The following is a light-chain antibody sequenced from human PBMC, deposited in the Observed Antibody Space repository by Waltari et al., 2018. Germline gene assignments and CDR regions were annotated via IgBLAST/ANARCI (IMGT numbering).Light chain of an antibody. Sequence: ETVLTQSPATLSVSPGERVTLPCRASQSVSTNLAWYQQKPGQAPRLLIYGVSTRATGIPGRFSGSGSGTEFTLTINTLQSEDFAVYYCHQYNNWWTFGQGTKVEIK. CDR3: HQYNNWWT. J-gene: IGKJ1*01. V-gene: IGKV3D-15*01. CDR2: GVS. CDR1: QSVSTN.